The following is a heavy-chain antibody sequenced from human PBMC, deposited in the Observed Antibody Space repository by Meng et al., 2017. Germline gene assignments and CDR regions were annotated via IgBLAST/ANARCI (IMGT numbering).Heavy chain of an antibody. CDR3: ARDRESAYYDILTGYSRTGWFDP. Sequence: GGSLRLSCAASGFTFSSYAMHWVRQAPGKGLEWVAVISYDGSNKYYADSVKGRFTISRDNSKNTLYLQMNSLRAEDTAVYYCARDRESAYYDILTGYSRTGWFDPWGQGTLVTVSS. V-gene: IGHV3-30*04. CDR2: ISYDGSNK. J-gene: IGHJ5*02. D-gene: IGHD3-9*01. CDR1: GFTFSSYA.